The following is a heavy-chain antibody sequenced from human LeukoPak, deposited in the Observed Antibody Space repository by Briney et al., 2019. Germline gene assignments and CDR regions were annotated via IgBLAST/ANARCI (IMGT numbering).Heavy chain of an antibody. CDR2: IIPIFGTT. J-gene: IGHJ5*02. CDR3: GRILTAGDYAREWLAP. Sequence: SVKVSCKASGGSLSIHSISWVRQAPGHGLEWMGRIIPIFGTTEYAQKFQGRVIINADKSTSTVYMELNSLTSEDSAVYFCGRILTAGDYAREWLAPWGQGTLVTVSS. CDR1: GGSLSIHS. D-gene: IGHD4-17*01. V-gene: IGHV1-69*08.